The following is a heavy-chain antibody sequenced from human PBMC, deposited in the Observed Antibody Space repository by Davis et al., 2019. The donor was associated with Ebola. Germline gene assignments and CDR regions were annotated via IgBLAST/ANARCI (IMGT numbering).Heavy chain of an antibody. CDR2: IIPIFDTP. CDR1: GGSFRSHP. D-gene: IGHD3-9*01. CDR3: ARDFDGGNYYFDY. Sequence: SVPVSHKTSGGSFRSHPISWVRPAPSQGLEWMGGIIPIFDTPHYAQNFQGRITITADAWTSTAYMELSSLRSEDTATSFWARDFDGGNYYFDYWGPGTPVTVSS. J-gene: IGHJ4*02. V-gene: IGHV1-69*13.